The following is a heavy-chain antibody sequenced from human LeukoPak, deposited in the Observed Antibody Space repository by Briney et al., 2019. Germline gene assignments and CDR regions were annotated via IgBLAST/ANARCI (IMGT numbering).Heavy chain of an antibody. D-gene: IGHD3-22*01. J-gene: IGHJ6*03. V-gene: IGHV3-30*03. Sequence: GGSLRLSCAASGFTFSNAWLSWVRQAPGKGLEWVAVTSYDGSNKYYADSVKGRFTISRDNSKNTLYLQMNSLRAEDTAVYYCARDSYYYDSSGLRPYYMDVWGKGTTVTVSS. CDR1: GFTFSNAW. CDR2: TSYDGSNK. CDR3: ARDSYYYDSSGLRPYYMDV.